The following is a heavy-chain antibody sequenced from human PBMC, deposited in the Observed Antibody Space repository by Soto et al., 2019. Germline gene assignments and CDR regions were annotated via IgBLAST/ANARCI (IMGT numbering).Heavy chain of an antibody. V-gene: IGHV3-21*06. CDR1: GFTFSIST. J-gene: IGHJ4*02. CDR3: ARGDGTGLHSSGWSPRF. Sequence: EVQLVESGGGLVKPGGSLTLSCAASGFTFSISTMNWVRQAPGKRLEWVSSISSGTTYSYYADSVKGRFSIFRDNAKSSLYLQMNSLRVDDTAVYYCARGDGTGLHSSGWSPRFWGQGTLVTVSS. D-gene: IGHD6-13*01. CDR2: ISSGTTYS.